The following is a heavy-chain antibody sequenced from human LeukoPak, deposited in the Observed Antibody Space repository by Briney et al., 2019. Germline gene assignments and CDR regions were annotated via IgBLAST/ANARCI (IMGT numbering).Heavy chain of an antibody. CDR3: ARDYGGDAGLDS. J-gene: IGHJ4*02. CDR2: IWSDDRNK. CDR1: GFTFSSYG. Sequence: GGTLRLSCAASGFTFSSYGMHWVRQAPGKGLEWVALIWSDDRNKYYADSVKGQFTITRDNSKNTLYLQMNSLRAEDTAVYYCARDYGGDAGLDSWGQGTLVTVSS. V-gene: IGHV3-33*01. D-gene: IGHD4-23*01.